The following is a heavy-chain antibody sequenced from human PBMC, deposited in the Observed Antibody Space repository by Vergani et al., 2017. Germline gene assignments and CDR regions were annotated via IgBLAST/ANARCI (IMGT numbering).Heavy chain of an antibody. D-gene: IGHD3-22*01. CDR3: TKAGQYDSDNFHDS. V-gene: IGHV3-30*02. J-gene: IGHJ1*01. CDR1: GFNFRIYG. CDR2: IRYDGSKR. Sequence: QVQLVESGGGVVQPGGSLRLSCTASGFNFRIYGMHWVRQAPGKGLEWVAFIRYDGSKRLYGDSVRGRFTISRDNSQTTVFLQMNSLRADDSAVYYCTKAGQYDSDNFHDSWGQGALVTVSS.